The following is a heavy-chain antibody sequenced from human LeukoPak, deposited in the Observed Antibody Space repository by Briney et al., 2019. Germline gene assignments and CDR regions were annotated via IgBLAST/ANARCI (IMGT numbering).Heavy chain of an antibody. CDR3: ARQRGQPGRVSWFDP. D-gene: IGHD5-24*01. CDR1: GYSFTSYW. V-gene: IGHV5-51*01. J-gene: IGHJ5*02. Sequence: GESLKISCKGSGYSFTSYWIGWVRQMPGKGLEWMGIIYPGDSDTRYSPSFQGQVTISADKSISTAYLQWSSLKASDTAMYYCARQRGQPGRVSWFDPWGQGTLVTVSS. CDR2: IYPGDSDT.